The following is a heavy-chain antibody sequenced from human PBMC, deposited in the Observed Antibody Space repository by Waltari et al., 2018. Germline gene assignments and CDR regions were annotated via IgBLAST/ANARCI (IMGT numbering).Heavy chain of an antibody. D-gene: IGHD5-12*01. V-gene: IGHV3-30*02. CDR2: IRYDGSNK. J-gene: IGHJ4*02. CDR3: AKDTRRGYSGYDSRYFDY. Sequence: QVQLVESGGGVVQPGGSLRLSCAASGFTFSSYGMHWVRQAPGKGLEWVAFIRYDGSNKYYADSVKGRFTISRDNSKNTLYLQMNSLRAEDTAVYYCAKDTRRGYSGYDSRYFDYWGQGTLVTVSS. CDR1: GFTFSSYG.